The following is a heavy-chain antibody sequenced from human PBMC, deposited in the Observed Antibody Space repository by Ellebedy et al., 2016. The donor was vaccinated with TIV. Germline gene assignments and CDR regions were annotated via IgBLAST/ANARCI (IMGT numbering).Heavy chain of an antibody. CDR3: ARGVERGVDY. D-gene: IGHD3-16*01. J-gene: IGHJ4*02. Sequence: AASVKVSCKASGYIFTSYVINWVRQATGQGLEWMGWMDPSRATSCSTHKFQGRVIMTRDTSTTTAYMELNGLMSDDTAIYYCARGVERGVDYWGQGTLVTVSS. V-gene: IGHV1-8*01. CDR1: GYIFTSYV. CDR2: MDPSRATS.